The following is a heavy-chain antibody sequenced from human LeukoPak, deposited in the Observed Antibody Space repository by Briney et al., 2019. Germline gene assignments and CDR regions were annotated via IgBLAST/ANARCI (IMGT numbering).Heavy chain of an antibody. V-gene: IGHV4-39*07. D-gene: IGHD1-1*01. CDR3: ARVLYGTFDY. CDR1: GDSITGYY. J-gene: IGHJ4*02. Sequence: SETLSLTCTVSGDSITGYYWGWIRQPPGKGLEWIGNIYYTGNTYYNASLKSRVTISVDTSKNQFSLKLSSVTAADTAVYYCARVLYGTFDYWGQGTLVTVSS. CDR2: IYYTGNT.